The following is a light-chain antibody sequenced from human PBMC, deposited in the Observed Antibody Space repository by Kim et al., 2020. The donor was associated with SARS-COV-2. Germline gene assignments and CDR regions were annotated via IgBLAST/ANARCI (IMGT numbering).Light chain of an antibody. CDR2: RNN. Sequence: GQRVISSCSGSSSNIGSNYVYWYQQVPETANKLLMYRNNQRPSGVPDRFSGSKSGTSVSLAISGLRSEDEADYYCAAWDDSRSGVVFGGGTQLTVL. J-gene: IGLJ2*01. CDR1: SSNIGSNY. V-gene: IGLV1-47*01. CDR3: AAWDDSRSGVV.